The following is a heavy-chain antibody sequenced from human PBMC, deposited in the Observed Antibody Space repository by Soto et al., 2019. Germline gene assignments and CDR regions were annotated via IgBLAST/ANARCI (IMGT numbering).Heavy chain of an antibody. CDR3: ARRPLVRGIIPYYFDS. V-gene: IGHV4-39*01. Sequence: ASETLSLTCTVSGGSINNSSFYWGWVRQPPGKRLEWIGSIYYSGSAYYNPSLKSRLTISVDTSKNQFSLNLSSVTAADTAVYFCARRPLVRGIIPYYFDSWSQGTLVTVSX. CDR2: IYYSGSA. D-gene: IGHD3-10*01. CDR1: GGSINNSSFY. J-gene: IGHJ4*02.